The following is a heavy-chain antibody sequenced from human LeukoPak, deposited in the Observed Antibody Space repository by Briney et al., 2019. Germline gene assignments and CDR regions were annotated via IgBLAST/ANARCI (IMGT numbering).Heavy chain of an antibody. Sequence: SVKVSCKASGGTFSSYAISWVRQAPGQGLGLVGGVIPIFGTANYAQKFQGRVTITADESTSTAYMELSSLRSEDTAVYYCARDQTGAISSWIYFDYWGQGTLVTVSS. CDR3: ARDQTGAISSWIYFDY. D-gene: IGHD6-13*01. J-gene: IGHJ4*02. CDR2: VIPIFGTA. V-gene: IGHV1-69*13. CDR1: GGTFSSYA.